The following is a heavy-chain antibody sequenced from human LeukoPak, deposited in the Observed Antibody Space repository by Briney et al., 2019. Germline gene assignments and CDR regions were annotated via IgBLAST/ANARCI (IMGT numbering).Heavy chain of an antibody. D-gene: IGHD2-21*02. V-gene: IGHV3-74*01. J-gene: IGHJ4*02. CDR3: AKEAYCGGDCYFDY. CDR1: GFTFSSYW. CDR2: INSDGSST. Sequence: GGSLRLSCAASGFTFSSYWMHWVRQAPGKGLVWVSRINSDGSSTSYADSVKGRFTISRDNAKSTVYLQMNSLRAEDTAVYYCAKEAYCGGDCYFDYWGQGTLVTVSS.